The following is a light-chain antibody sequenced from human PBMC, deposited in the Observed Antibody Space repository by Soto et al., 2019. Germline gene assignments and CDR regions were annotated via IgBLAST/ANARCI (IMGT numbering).Light chain of an antibody. V-gene: IGLV2-14*03. CDR1: NSDVGGSNY. CDR2: DVR. J-gene: IGLJ1*01. CDR3: NSYSSEGTYV. Sequence: QSALTQPASVSGSPGQSITISCTRSNSDVGGSNYFYWYQQHPGKAPKLIICDVRNRPSGVSARCSCSKSGNTASLTISGRQDDDEADYYCNSYSSEGTYVFGTGTKLTVL.